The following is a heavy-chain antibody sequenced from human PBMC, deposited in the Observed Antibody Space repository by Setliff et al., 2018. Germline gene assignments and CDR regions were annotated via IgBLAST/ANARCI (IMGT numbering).Heavy chain of an antibody. CDR1: GGSISSYY. J-gene: IGHJ6*03. Sequence: PSETLSLTCTVSGGSISSYYWSWIRQPAGKGLEWIGRIYTSGSTNYNPSLKSRVTMSVDTSKNQFSLKLSSVTAADTAVYYCAREKGNREAPELRGLYYYNMDVWGKGTTVTVSS. D-gene: IGHD3-10*01. CDR3: AREKGNREAPELRGLYYYNMDV. V-gene: IGHV4-4*07. CDR2: IYTSGST.